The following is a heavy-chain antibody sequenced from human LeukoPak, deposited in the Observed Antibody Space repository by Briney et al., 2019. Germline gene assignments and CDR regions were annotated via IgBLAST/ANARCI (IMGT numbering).Heavy chain of an antibody. CDR3: ARGVATNRYYFDC. J-gene: IGHJ4*02. Sequence: ASVKVSCKASGYTFTSYAMHWVRQAPGQRLEWMGWINAGNGNTKYSQKFQGRVTITRDTSASTAYMELSSLRSEDTAVYSCARGVATNRYYFDCWGQGTLVTVSS. CDR1: GYTFTSYA. CDR2: INAGNGNT. V-gene: IGHV1-3*01. D-gene: IGHD5-12*01.